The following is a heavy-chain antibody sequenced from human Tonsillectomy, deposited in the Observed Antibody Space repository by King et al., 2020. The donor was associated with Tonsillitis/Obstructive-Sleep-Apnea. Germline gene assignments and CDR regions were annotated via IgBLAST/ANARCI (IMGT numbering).Heavy chain of an antibody. Sequence: VQLQQWGAGLLKPSETLSLTCAVYGGSLSGYYWSWIRQPPGKGLEWIGEINHSGSTNYNPSLKSRVTISVDTSKNQFSLKLSSVTAADTAVYYCARGVGQYFQHWGQGTLVTVSS. V-gene: IGHV4-34*01. CDR2: INHSGST. CDR3: ARGVGQYFQH. CDR1: GGSLSGYY. J-gene: IGHJ1*01.